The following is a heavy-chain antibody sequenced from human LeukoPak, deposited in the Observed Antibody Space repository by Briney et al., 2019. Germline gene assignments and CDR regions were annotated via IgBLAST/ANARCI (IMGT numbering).Heavy chain of an antibody. Sequence: PGRSLRLSCAASGFTFSSYGMDWVRQAPGKGLEWVAVISYDGSNKYYADSVKGRFTISRDNSKNTLYLQMNSLRAEDTAVYYCAKLPVGATSYFDYWGQGTLVTVSS. CDR1: GFTFSSYG. J-gene: IGHJ4*02. V-gene: IGHV3-30*18. CDR2: ISYDGSNK. CDR3: AKLPVGATSYFDY. D-gene: IGHD1-26*01.